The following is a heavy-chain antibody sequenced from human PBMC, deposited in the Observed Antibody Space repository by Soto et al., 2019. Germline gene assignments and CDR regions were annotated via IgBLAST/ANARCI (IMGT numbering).Heavy chain of an antibody. V-gene: IGHV3-13*01. J-gene: IGHJ5*02. Sequence: GGSLRLSCAASGFTFSSYDMHWVRQATGKGLEWVSAIGTAGDTYYPGSVKGRFTISRENAKNSLYLQMNSLRAGDTAVYYCARDLSHGGFDPWGQGTLVTVSS. CDR2: IGTAGDT. CDR1: GFTFSSYD. D-gene: IGHD3-3*01. CDR3: ARDLSHGGFDP.